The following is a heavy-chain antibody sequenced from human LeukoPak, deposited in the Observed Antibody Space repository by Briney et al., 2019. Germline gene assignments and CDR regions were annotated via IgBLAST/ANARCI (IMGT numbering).Heavy chain of an antibody. D-gene: IGHD5-12*01. V-gene: IGHV3-7*01. J-gene: IGHJ4*02. Sequence: PGGSLRLSCAASGFTFRSYWMSWVRQAPEKGLEWVANINQGGSVQYYMDSVKGRFTISRDDAKNSLYVQMNSLRDEDTAVYYCARVEYSGWNLEYWGQGTLVTVSS. CDR1: GFTFRSYW. CDR3: ARVEYSGWNLEY. CDR2: INQGGSVQ.